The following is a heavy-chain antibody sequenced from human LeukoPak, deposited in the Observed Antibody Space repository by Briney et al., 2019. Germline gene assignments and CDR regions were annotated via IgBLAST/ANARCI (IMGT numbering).Heavy chain of an antibody. CDR1: GGSISSGGYS. CDR3: ARANYDILTGYPYAFDI. V-gene: IGHV4-30-2*01. D-gene: IGHD3-9*01. CDR2: IYHSGST. Sequence: KASQTLSLTCAVSGGSISSGGYSWSWIRQPPGKGLEWIGYIYHSGSTYYNPSLKSRVTISVDRSKNQFSLKLSSVTAADTAVYYRARANYDILTGYPYAFDIWGQGTMVTVSS. J-gene: IGHJ3*02.